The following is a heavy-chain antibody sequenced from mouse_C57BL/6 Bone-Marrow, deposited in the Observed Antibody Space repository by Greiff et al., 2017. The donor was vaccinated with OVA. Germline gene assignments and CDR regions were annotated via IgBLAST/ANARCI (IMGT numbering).Heavy chain of an antibody. D-gene: IGHD1-1*01. V-gene: IGHV1-82*01. Sequence: VQLQQSGPELVKPGASVKISCKASGYAFSSSWMNWVKQRPGKGLEWIGRIYPGDGDTNYNGKFKGKATLTADKSSSTAYMQLSSLTSEDSAVYFCARSGSKWYVDYWGQGTTLTVSS. J-gene: IGHJ2*01. CDR1: GYAFSSSW. CDR3: ARSGSKWYVDY. CDR2: IYPGDGDT.